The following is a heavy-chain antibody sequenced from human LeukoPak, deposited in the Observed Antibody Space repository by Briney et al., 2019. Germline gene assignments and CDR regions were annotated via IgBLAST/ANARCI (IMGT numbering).Heavy chain of an antibody. Sequence: ASVKVSCKAFGYTFTGYYMHWVRQAPGQGLEWMGWINPNSGGTNYAQKFQGRVTMTRDTSISTAYMELSRLRSDDTAVYYCARDPSYSSSFGAIDYWGQGTLVTVSS. D-gene: IGHD6-6*01. CDR3: ARDPSYSSSFGAIDY. V-gene: IGHV1-2*02. CDR1: GYTFTGYY. CDR2: INPNSGGT. J-gene: IGHJ4*02.